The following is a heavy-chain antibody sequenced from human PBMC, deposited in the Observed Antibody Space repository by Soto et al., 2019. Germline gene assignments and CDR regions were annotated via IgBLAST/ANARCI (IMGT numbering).Heavy chain of an antibody. CDR1: GFTVSSNY. D-gene: IGHD3-22*01. CDR3: ASGPYDSSGYYSGPIDY. V-gene: IGHV3-66*01. Sequence: EVQLVESGGGLVQPGGSLRLSCAASGFTVSSNYMSWVRQAPGKGLEWVSVIYSGGSTYYADSVKGRFTISRDNSKNTLSLQMNSLRAEDTAVYYCASGPYDSSGYYSGPIDYWGQGTLVTVSS. J-gene: IGHJ4*02. CDR2: IYSGGST.